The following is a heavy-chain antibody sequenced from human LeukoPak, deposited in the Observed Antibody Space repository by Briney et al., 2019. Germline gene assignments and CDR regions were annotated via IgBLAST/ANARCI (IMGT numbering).Heavy chain of an antibody. Sequence: GGSLRLSCAASGFTFSSYAMSWVRQAPGKGLEWVSAISGSGGSTYYADSVKGRFTISRDNSNNTLYLQMNSLRAEDTAVYYCAKDQVYAYCSGGSCYSPYYYYYMDVWGKGTTVTVSS. CDR1: GFTFSSYA. CDR3: AKDQVYAYCSGGSCYSPYYYYYMDV. D-gene: IGHD2-15*01. J-gene: IGHJ6*03. CDR2: ISGSGGST. V-gene: IGHV3-23*01.